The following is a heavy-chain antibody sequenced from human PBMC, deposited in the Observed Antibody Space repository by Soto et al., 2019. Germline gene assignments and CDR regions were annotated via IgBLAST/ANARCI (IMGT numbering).Heavy chain of an antibody. J-gene: IGHJ3*01. V-gene: IGHV3-53*01. CDR2: LYDVDGS. CDR1: GLTVSGKKY. CDR3: ATWHEREHAYDV. D-gene: IGHD1-1*01. Sequence: GALRLSCAASGLTVSGKKYVAWVRQAPGKGLEWVSALYDVDGSFYSDSVKGRFTTSSDSSKTTVYLQMNDLRPADTAVYYCATWHEREHAYDVWGQGTTVTVSS.